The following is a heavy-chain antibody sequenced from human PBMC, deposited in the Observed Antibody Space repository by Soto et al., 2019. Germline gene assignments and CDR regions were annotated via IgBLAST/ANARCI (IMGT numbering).Heavy chain of an antibody. V-gene: IGHV3-7*04. CDR2: IKQDGSEK. J-gene: IGHJ4*02. Sequence: GGSLRLSCAASGFTFSSYWMSWVRQAPGKGLGWVANIKQDGSEKYYVDSVKGRFTISRDNAKNSLYLQMNSLRAEDTAVYYCARDRARAISGSYYTSISLDYWGQGTLVTVS. D-gene: IGHD3-10*01. CDR1: GFTFSSYW. CDR3: ARDRARAISGSYYTSISLDY.